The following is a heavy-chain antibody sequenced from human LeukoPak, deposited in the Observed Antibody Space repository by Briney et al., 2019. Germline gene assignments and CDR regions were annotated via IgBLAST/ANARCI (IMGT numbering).Heavy chain of an antibody. V-gene: IGHV3-23*01. Sequence: GGSLRLSCAASGFTFSSYAMSWVRQAPGKGLEWVSAISGSGGTTYYADSVKGRFTISRDNSKNTLYLQMNSLRADDTAVYFCAKDHSNYVGWFDPWGQGTLVTVSS. CDR2: ISGSGGTT. D-gene: IGHD4-11*01. CDR1: GFTFSSYA. J-gene: IGHJ5*02. CDR3: AKDHSNYVGWFDP.